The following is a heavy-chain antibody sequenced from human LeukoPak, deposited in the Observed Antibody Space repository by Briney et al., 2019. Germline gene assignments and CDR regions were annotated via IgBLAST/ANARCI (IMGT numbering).Heavy chain of an antibody. CDR1: GGSISSHY. J-gene: IGHJ5*02. CDR2: IYYSGST. V-gene: IGHV4-59*11. D-gene: IGHD3-10*01. CDR3: ARYYGSVSYRGNWFDP. Sequence: SETLSLTCTVSGGSISSHYWSWLRQPPGKGLEWLGYIYYSGSTNYNPSLKSRVTISVDTSKNQFSLKLSSVTAADTDVYYCARYYGSVSYRGNWFDPWGQGTLVTVSS.